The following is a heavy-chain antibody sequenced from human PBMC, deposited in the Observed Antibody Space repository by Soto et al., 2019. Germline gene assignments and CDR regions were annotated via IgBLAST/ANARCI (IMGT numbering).Heavy chain of an antibody. CDR3: ASAGPMRSLNWFEP. CDR1: GYPFTSYG. CDR2: ISVYNGKT. J-gene: IGHJ5*02. Sequence: ASVTFSCRDSGYPFTSYGISWVRHAPGQGLEWMGWISVYNGKTNYAQKLQGRVTMTTDTSTSTAYREVRCLRSDDTAVYYCASAGPMRSLNWFEPWGQGTLVTVSS. V-gene: IGHV1-18*04. D-gene: IGHD3-10*01.